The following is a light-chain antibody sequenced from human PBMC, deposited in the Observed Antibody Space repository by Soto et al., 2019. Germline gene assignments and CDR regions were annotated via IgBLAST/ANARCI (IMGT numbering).Light chain of an antibody. CDR1: QSISGC. J-gene: IGKJ4*01. V-gene: IGKV1-5*01. CDR3: QQYDHYPLT. CDR2: DVS. Sequence: DSQMAQSPSTLSASVGDRVTSSCRASQSISGCLAWYQQKPGKAPKFLIYDVSTLESGVPSRFSGSGSGTEFTLMITGLQPDDFATYYCQQYDHYPLTFGGGTKVDIK.